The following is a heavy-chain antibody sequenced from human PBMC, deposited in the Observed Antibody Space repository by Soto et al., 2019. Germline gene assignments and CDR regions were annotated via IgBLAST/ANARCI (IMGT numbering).Heavy chain of an antibody. CDR1: GFTVSDYS. CDR3: ATWAIAVGGEGF. V-gene: IGHV3-48*02. J-gene: IGHJ4*02. Sequence: GGSLRLSCTTSGFTVSDYSVNWVRQAPGKGLEWISYISSAGDLILYADSVKGRFTIARDIAKNSLYLQMDSLRDEDSAVYYCATWAIAVGGEGFWGQGTLVTVSS. D-gene: IGHD2-21*01. CDR2: ISSAGDLI.